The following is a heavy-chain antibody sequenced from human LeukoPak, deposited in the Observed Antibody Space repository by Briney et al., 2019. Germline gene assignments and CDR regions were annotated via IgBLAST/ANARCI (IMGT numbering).Heavy chain of an antibody. V-gene: IGHV4-59*08. CDR3: ARTYCRGGSCHFDY. D-gene: IGHD2-15*01. Sequence: PSETLSLTCTVSGGSINSYYWSWIRQPPGKGLEWIGYIYYSGSTNYSPSLKGRVTISVDTSKNQFSLKLSSVTAADTAVYYCARTYCRGGSCHFDYWGQGTLVTVSS. CDR2: IYYSGST. J-gene: IGHJ4*02. CDR1: GGSINSYY.